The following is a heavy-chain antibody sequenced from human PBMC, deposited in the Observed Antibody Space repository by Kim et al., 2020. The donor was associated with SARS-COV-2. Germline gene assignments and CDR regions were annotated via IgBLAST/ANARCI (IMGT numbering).Heavy chain of an antibody. V-gene: IGHV3-23*01. D-gene: IGHD3-22*01. CDR3: AKDWKVVITRGGLDY. Sequence: DSVKGRFTISRDNSKNTLYLQMNSLRAEDTAVYYCAKDWKVVITRGGLDYWGQGTLVTVSS. J-gene: IGHJ4*02.